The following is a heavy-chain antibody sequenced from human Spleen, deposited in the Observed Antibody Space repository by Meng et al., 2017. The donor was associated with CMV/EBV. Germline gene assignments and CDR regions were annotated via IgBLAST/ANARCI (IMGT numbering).Heavy chain of an antibody. CDR2: ISGSGGST. D-gene: IGHD2-2*02. Sequence: GESLKISCAASGFTFSDAWMSWVRQAPGKGLEWVSAISGSGGSTYYADSVRGRFTISRDNSKNTLYLQMNSLRAEDTAVYFCAKVGVPVAIRYYFDYWGQGTLVTVSS. V-gene: IGHV3-23*01. J-gene: IGHJ4*02. CDR1: GFTFSDAW. CDR3: AKVGVPVAIRYYFDY.